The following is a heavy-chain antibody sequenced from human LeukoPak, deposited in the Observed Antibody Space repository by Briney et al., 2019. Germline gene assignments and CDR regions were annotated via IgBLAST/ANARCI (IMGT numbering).Heavy chain of an antibody. CDR2: ISSNGGST. J-gene: IGHJ6*02. Sequence: GGSLRLSCADSGFTFRSNAMSWVRQAPGKGLEYVSAISSNGGSTYYANSVKGRFTISRDNSKNTLYLQMGSLRAEDMAVYYCARGTIAARVGYYYYGMDVWGQGTTVTVSS. D-gene: IGHD6-6*01. V-gene: IGHV3-64*01. CDR3: ARGTIAARVGYYYYGMDV. CDR1: GFTFRSNA.